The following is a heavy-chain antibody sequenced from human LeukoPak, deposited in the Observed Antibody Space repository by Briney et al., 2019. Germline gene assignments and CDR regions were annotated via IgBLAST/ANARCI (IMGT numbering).Heavy chain of an antibody. Sequence: GGSLRLSCAASGFTFSSYSMNWVRQAPGKGLEWVSYISSSSSTIYYADSVKGRFTISRDNAKNSLYLQMNSLRAEDTAVYYCANGYSGYDYDYWGQGTLVTVSS. CDR1: GFTFSSYS. V-gene: IGHV3-48*01. D-gene: IGHD5-12*01. CDR2: ISSSSSTI. CDR3: ANGYSGYDYDY. J-gene: IGHJ4*02.